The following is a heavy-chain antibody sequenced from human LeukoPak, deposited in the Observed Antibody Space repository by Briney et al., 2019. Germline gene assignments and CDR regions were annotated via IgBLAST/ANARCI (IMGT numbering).Heavy chain of an antibody. CDR2: ISLNGETT. CDR1: GFSVSSFG. D-gene: IGHD6-19*01. V-gene: IGHV3-23*01. J-gene: IGHJ4*02. Sequence: GGSLRLSCAVSGFSVSSFGMSWVRQAPGKGLEWITAISLNGETTWYADSVKGRFTISRDNSKNTLYLQLTSLRAEDTAVYYCAQGFSSGWYPYWGQGSLVSVSS. CDR3: AQGFSSGWYPY.